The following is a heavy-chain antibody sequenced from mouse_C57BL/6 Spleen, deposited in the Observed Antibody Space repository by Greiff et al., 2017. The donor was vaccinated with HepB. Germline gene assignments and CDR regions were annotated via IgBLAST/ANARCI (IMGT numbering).Heavy chain of an antibody. V-gene: IGHV3-6*01. CDR2: ISYDGSN. CDR1: GYSITSGYY. D-gene: IGHD2-12*01. CDR3: AILRRVFSY. J-gene: IGHJ2*01. Sequence: VQLQQSGPGLVKPSQSLSLTCSVTGYSITSGYYWNWIRQFPGNKLEWMGYISYDGSNNYNPSLKNRISITRDTSKNQFFLKLNSVTTEDTATYYCAILRRVFSYWGQGTTLTVSS.